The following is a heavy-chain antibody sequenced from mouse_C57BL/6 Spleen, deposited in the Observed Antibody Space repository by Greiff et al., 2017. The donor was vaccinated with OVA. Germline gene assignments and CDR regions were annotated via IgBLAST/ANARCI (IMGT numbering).Heavy chain of an antibody. J-gene: IGHJ4*01. V-gene: IGHV1-4*01. CDR3: ARLEDYGNFYAMDY. CDR1: GYTFTSYT. D-gene: IGHD2-1*01. Sequence: QVQLQQSGAELSRPGASVKMSCKASGYTFTSYTMHWVKQRPGQGLEWIGYINPSSGYTKYNQKFKDKATLTADKSSSTAYMQLSSLTSEDSAVYYCARLEDYGNFYAMDYWGQGTSVTVSS. CDR2: INPSSGYT.